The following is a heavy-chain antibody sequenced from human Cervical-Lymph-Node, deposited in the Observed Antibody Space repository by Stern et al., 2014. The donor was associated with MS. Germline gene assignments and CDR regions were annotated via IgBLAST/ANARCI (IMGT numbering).Heavy chain of an antibody. CDR3: ARDRQLRSPYGMDV. Sequence: VQLVESGGGVVQPGRSLRVSCVASGFTFSSHAMHWVRQAPGKGLECVAFMPYDGSDTYYADSVKGRFTVSRDNSKKTLYLQMNSLRAEDTAVYYCARDRQLRSPYGMDVWGQGTTVIVSS. V-gene: IGHV3-30*04. CDR2: MPYDGSDT. J-gene: IGHJ6*02. CDR1: GFTFSSHA. D-gene: IGHD4-17*01.